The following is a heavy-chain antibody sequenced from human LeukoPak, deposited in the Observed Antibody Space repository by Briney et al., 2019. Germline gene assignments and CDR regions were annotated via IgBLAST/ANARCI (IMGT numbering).Heavy chain of an antibody. CDR2: INSDGSSR. CDR1: GFIFNNYW. V-gene: IGHV3-74*01. J-gene: IGHJ4*02. Sequence: GGSLRLSCAASGFIFNNYWMHWVRQAPGKGLVWVSRINSDGSSRNYADSVKGRFTISRDNAKNTLYLQMDSLRAEDTAVYYCASASSHRIAAGGDYWGQGTLVTVSS. CDR3: ASASSHRIAAGGDY. D-gene: IGHD6-13*01.